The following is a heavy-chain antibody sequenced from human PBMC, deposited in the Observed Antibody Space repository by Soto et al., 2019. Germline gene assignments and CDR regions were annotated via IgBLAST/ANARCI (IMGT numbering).Heavy chain of an antibody. CDR2: MNPNSGNT. CDR3: ARGLRLRLGAKYYFDY. CDR1: GYTFTSYD. D-gene: IGHD1-26*01. J-gene: IGHJ4*02. V-gene: IGHV1-8*01. Sequence: ASVKVSCKASGYTFTSYDINWVRQATGQGLEWMGWMNPNSGNTGYAQKFQGRVTMTRNTSISTAYMELSSLRSEDTAVYYCARGLRLRLGAKYYFDYWGQGTLVTVS.